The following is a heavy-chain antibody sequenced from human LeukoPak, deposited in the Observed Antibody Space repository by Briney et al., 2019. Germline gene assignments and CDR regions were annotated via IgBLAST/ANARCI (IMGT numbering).Heavy chain of an antibody. CDR2: ISYDGSNK. V-gene: IGHV3-30*18. D-gene: IGHD1-20*01. CDR3: AKAGYNWNGVDI. CDR1: GFTFSSYG. J-gene: IGHJ3*02. Sequence: GGSLRLSCAASGFTFSSYGMHWVRQAPGKGLEWVAVISYDGSNKYYADSVKGRFTISRENSKNTLYLQMNSLRAEDTAVYYCAKAGYNWNGVDIWGQGTMVTVAS.